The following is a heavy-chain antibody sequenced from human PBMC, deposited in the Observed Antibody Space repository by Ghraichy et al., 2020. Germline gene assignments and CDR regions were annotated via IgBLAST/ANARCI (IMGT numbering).Heavy chain of an antibody. D-gene: IGHD5/OR15-5a*01. CDR3: AQFGLRIRFDY. V-gene: IGHV4-34*01. J-gene: IGHJ4*02. CDR2: INHSGST. CDR1: GGSFSGYY. Sequence: SETLSLTCAVYGGSFSGYYWSWIRQPPGKGLEWIGEINHSGSTNYNPSLKSRVTISVDTSKNQFSLKLSSVTAADTAVYYCAQFGLRIRFDYWGQGTLVTVSS.